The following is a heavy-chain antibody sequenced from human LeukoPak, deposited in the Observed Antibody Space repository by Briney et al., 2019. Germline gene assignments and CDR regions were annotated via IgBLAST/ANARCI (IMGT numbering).Heavy chain of an antibody. J-gene: IGHJ5*02. CDR3: ARDPAVAAPFWFDP. CDR2: ISAYNGNT. Sequence: GASVKVSCKASGYTFTSYGISWVRQAPGQGLEWMGWISAYNGNTNYAQKLQGRVTMTTDTSTSTACMELRSLRSDDTAVYYCARDPAVAAPFWFDPWGQGTLVTVSS. CDR1: GYTFTSYG. D-gene: IGHD6-19*01. V-gene: IGHV1-18*01.